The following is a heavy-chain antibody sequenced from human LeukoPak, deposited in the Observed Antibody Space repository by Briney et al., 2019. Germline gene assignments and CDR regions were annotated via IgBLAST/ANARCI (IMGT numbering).Heavy chain of an antibody. Sequence: GGSLRLSCAASGFAFSSFAMHWVRQAPGKGLEWVAVISYDGSNKYYADSVKGRFTISRDNSKNTLYLQMNSLTAEDTAVYYCARDDRGIAAAGFFNYWGQGTLVTVSS. CDR3: ARDDRGIAAAGFFNY. V-gene: IGHV3-30*04. CDR1: GFAFSSFA. J-gene: IGHJ4*02. D-gene: IGHD6-13*01. CDR2: ISYDGSNK.